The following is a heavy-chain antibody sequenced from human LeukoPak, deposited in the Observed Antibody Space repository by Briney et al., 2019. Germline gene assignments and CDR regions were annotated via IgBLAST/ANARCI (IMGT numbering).Heavy chain of an antibody. CDR3: ARSPASGYFDY. Sequence: SQTLSLSCAISGDSVSSNSAAWNWIRQSPSTGLEWLGRTYYRSKWYNDYAVSVKSRIPINPDTSKNQSSLQLNSVTPEDTAVYYCARSPASGYFDYWGQGTLVTVSS. CDR1: GDSVSSNSAA. CDR2: TYYRSKWYN. V-gene: IGHV6-1*01. J-gene: IGHJ4*02. D-gene: IGHD1-1*01.